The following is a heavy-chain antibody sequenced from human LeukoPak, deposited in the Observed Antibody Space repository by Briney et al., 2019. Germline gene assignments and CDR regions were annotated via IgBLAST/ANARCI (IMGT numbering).Heavy chain of an antibody. CDR2: IYYSGST. CDR1: GGSISSGGYY. CDR3: ARVELPPVYFDY. D-gene: IGHD1-26*01. V-gene: IGHV4-31*03. Sequence: PSETLSLTCTVSGGSISSGGYYWSWIRQHPGKGLEWIGYIYYSGSTYYNPSLKSRVTISVDTSKNQFSLKLSYVTAADTAVYYCARVELPPVYFDYWGQGTLVTVSS. J-gene: IGHJ4*02.